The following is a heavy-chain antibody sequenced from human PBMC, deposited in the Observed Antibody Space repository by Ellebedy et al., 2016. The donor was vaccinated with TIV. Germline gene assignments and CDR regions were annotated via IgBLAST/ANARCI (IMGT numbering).Heavy chain of an antibody. D-gene: IGHD1-1*01. CDR1: GFTLSDYD. J-gene: IGHJ2*01. V-gene: IGHV3-13*01. CDR3: TRELGTPGTWHFDL. Sequence: GESLKISXAASGFTLSDYDMHWVRQVTGRRLEWVSAITSSGGTYYSDSVEGRLTISRDTAKNTVYLQMNSLRVGDTAMFYCTRELGTPGTWHFDLWGRGTLVTVSS. CDR2: ITSSGGT.